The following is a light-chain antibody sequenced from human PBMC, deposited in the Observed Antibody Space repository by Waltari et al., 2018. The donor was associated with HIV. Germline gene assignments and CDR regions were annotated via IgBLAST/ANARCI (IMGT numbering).Light chain of an antibody. CDR3: ESADSSLWV. Sequence: SYDRTQPPSAAGSPVQTARHTCSGGALPKPFAYWHQQKAGQAPVLVIYKGRGRPAGLPGRFSGSSAGTTVTLTIGGVQAEDEADYYCESADSSLWVFGGGTKLTVL. CDR2: KGR. J-gene: IGLJ3*02. CDR1: ALPKPF. V-gene: IGLV3-25*03.